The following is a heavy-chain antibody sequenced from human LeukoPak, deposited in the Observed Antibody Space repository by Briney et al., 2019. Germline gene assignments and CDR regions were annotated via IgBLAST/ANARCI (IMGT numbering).Heavy chain of an antibody. CDR2: IYTSGST. D-gene: IGHD2-21*02. CDR3: ARGVTRFDP. CDR1: GGSISSGSYY. V-gene: IGHV4-61*02. Sequence: SETLCLTCTVSGGSISSGSYYWSWIRQPAGKGLEWIGRIYTSGSTNYNPSLKSRVTISVDTSKNQFSLKLSSVTAADTAVYYCARGVTRFDPWGQGTLVTVSS. J-gene: IGHJ5*02.